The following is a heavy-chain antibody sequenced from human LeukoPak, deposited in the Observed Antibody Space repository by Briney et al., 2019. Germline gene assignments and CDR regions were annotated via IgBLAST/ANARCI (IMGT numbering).Heavy chain of an antibody. CDR3: AGDIRPSSHDYYYGLDV. J-gene: IGHJ6*02. Sequence: PGGSLRLSCVASGFTVSSFYMTWVRQAPGRGLEWVSVIYSDGSTYYADSVKGRFTISRDNSKNTLYLQMNSLRAEDTAMYYCAGDIRPSSHDYYYGLDVWGQGATVTVSS. V-gene: IGHV3-53*01. D-gene: IGHD1-1*01. CDR1: GFTVSSFY. CDR2: IYSDGST.